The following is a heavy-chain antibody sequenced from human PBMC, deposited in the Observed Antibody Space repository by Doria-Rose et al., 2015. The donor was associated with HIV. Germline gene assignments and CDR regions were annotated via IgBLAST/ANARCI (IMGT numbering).Heavy chain of an antibody. CDR2: IFSDDEI. V-gene: IGHV2-26*01. Sequence: QVTLKESGPVLVKPTETLTLTCTVSGVSLSSPGIGVSWIRQPPGKALEWLANIFSDDEISYKTSLKSRLTISRATSKSQVVLTMTDMDPVDTATYYCARIKSSRWYHKYYFDFWGQGTLVIVSA. D-gene: IGHD6-13*01. CDR3: ARIKSSRWYHKYYFDF. CDR1: GVSLSSPGIG. J-gene: IGHJ4*02.